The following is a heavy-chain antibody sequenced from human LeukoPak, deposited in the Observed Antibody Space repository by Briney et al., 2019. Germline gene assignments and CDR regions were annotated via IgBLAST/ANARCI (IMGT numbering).Heavy chain of an antibody. D-gene: IGHD4-23*01. CDR1: GYTFTGHS. CDR2: IKPNSGGT. J-gene: IGHJ6*03. CDR3: ARDLYGGNSRYYYYMDV. V-gene: IGHV1-2*02. Sequence: ASVKVSCKASGYTFTGHSMYWVRQAPGQGLEWMGWIKPNSGGTNYAQKLQGRVTMTTDTSTSTAYMELRSLRSDDTAVYYCARDLYGGNSRYYYYMDVWGKGTTVTISS.